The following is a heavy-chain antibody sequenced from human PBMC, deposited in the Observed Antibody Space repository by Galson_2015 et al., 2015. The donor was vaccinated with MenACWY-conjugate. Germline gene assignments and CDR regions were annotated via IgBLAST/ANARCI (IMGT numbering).Heavy chain of an antibody. D-gene: IGHD3-16*01. CDR2: IYYSGST. Sequence: SEPLSLTCTVSGGSISSYYWSWIRQPPGKGLEWIGYIYYSGSTNYNPSLKSRVTISVDTSKNQFSLKLSSVTAADTAVYYYARQWRGSYYYYGMDVWGQGTTVTVSS. V-gene: IGHV4-59*08. CDR3: ARQWRGSYYYYGMDV. J-gene: IGHJ6*02. CDR1: GGSISSYY.